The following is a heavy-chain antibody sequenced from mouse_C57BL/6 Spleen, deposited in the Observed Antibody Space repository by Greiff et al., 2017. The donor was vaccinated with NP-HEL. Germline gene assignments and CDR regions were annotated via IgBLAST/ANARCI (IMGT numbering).Heavy chain of an antibody. D-gene: IGHD2-3*01. Sequence: QVQLQQSGPELVKPGASVKISCKASGYAFSSSWMNWVKQRPGKGLEWIGRIYPGDGDTNYNGKFKGKATLTADKSSSTAYMQLSSLTSEDSAVYFCARDGYYVNYYYGYWGQGTTLTVSS. V-gene: IGHV1-82*01. CDR2: IYPGDGDT. J-gene: IGHJ2*01. CDR3: ARDGYYVNYYYGY. CDR1: GYAFSSSW.